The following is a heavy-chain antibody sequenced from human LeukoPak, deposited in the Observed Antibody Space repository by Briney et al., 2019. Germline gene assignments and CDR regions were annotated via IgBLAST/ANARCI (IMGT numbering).Heavy chain of an antibody. CDR1: GYTLTELS. Sequence: ASVKVSYKVSGYTLTELSMHWVRQAPGKGLEWMGGFDPEDGETIYAQKFQGRVTMTEDTSTDTAYMELSSLRSEDTAVYYCATPGVRRIAAAVPYYFDYWGQGTLVTVSS. D-gene: IGHD6-13*01. V-gene: IGHV1-24*01. J-gene: IGHJ4*02. CDR3: ATPGVRRIAAAVPYYFDY. CDR2: FDPEDGET.